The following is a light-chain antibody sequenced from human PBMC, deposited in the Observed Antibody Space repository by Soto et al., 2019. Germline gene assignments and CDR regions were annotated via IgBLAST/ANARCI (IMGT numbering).Light chain of an antibody. CDR1: QYVGSR. CDR3: QQYGSSPLVT. V-gene: IGKV3-20*01. Sequence: EIVLTQSPATLSSSPGETATLSCRASQYVGSRLAWYQHKPGQAPRLLIYGASSRATGIPDRFSGSGSGTDFTLTISRLEPEDFAVYYCQQYGSSPLVTFGPGTKVDIK. J-gene: IGKJ3*01. CDR2: GAS.